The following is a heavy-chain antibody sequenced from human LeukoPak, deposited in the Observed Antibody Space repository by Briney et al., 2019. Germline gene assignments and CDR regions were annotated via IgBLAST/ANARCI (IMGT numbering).Heavy chain of an antibody. D-gene: IGHD1-26*01. CDR1: GFTFSSYG. CDR3: AKCKNSGSYFGWFDP. J-gene: IGHJ5*02. Sequence: GGSLRLSCAASGFTFSSYGMHWVRQAPGKGLEWVTVISYDGSERYYADFVKGRFTISRDNSRNTLYLQMNSLRAEDTAVYYCAKCKNSGSYFGWFDPWGQGTLVTVSS. V-gene: IGHV3-30*18. CDR2: ISYDGSER.